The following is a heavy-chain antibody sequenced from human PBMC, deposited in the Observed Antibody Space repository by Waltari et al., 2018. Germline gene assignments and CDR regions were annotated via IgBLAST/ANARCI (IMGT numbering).Heavy chain of an antibody. CDR1: GFIFTSYA. CDR3: AKTQDFDFWSGSYFDH. Sequence: EVQLLESGGGLVQPGGSLRLSCAASGFIFTSYAMSWVGQAPGKGLEGVSGIGCMGGTTYCAASGKGRLTISRDNSNDTVYLQMNSLTAEDTAVYYCAKTQDFDFWSGSYFDHWGQGALVNVFS. J-gene: IGHJ4*02. V-gene: IGHV3-23*01. D-gene: IGHD3-3*01. CDR2: IGCMGGTT.